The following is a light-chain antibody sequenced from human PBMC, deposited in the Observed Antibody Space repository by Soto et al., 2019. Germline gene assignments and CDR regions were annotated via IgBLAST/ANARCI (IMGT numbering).Light chain of an antibody. CDR1: SSDIGAFSY. CDR2: EVT. J-gene: IGLJ3*02. CDR3: SSSSNTNTLL. Sequence: QSALTQPASVSGSPGQSITISCTGTSSDIGAFSYVSWYQQHPGRAPQLIIYEVTNRPSGVSYRFSGSKSDNTASLTISGLQAEDEADDFCSSSSNTNTLLFGGGTKLTVL. V-gene: IGLV2-14*01.